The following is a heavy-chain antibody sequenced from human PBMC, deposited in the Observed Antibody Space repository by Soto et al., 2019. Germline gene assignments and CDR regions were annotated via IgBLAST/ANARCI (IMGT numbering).Heavy chain of an antibody. CDR2: ISYDGSNK. CDR1: GFTFSSYA. V-gene: IGHV3-30-3*01. J-gene: IGHJ4*02. CDR3: AGDQGSGWSKGSRHSDY. Sequence: QVQLVESGGGVVQPGRSLRLSCAASGFTFSSYAMHWVRQAPGKGLEWVAVISYDGSNKYYADSVKGRFTISRDNSKNTLYLQMNSLRAEDTAVYYCAGDQGSGWSKGSRHSDYWGQGTPVTVSS. D-gene: IGHD6-19*01.